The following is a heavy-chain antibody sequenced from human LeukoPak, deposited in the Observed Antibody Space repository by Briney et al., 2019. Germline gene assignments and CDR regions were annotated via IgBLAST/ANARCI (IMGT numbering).Heavy chain of an antibody. D-gene: IGHD2-8*02. CDR2: INPNSGGT. CDR1: GYTFTGYY. Sequence: ASVKVSCKASGYTFTGYYMHWVRQAPGQGLEWMGWINPNSGGTNYAQKFQGWVTMTRDTSISTAYMELSRLRSDDTAVYYCASAPPVFWWFDYWGQGTLVTVSS. V-gene: IGHV1-2*04. CDR3: ASAPPVFWWFDY. J-gene: IGHJ4*02.